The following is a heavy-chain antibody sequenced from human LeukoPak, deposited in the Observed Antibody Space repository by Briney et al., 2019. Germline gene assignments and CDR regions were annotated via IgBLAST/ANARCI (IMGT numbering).Heavy chain of an antibody. Sequence: GASVKVSCKASGYTFTSYYMHWVRQAPGQGLEWMGIVNPSGGSTSYPQKLQGRVTMTRDTSTSTVYMELSSLRSEDTAVYYCARVANRDSSGYYEALDFWGQGTLVTVSS. D-gene: IGHD3-22*01. V-gene: IGHV1-46*04. CDR3: ARVANRDSSGYYEALDF. J-gene: IGHJ4*02. CDR1: GYTFTSYY. CDR2: VNPSGGST.